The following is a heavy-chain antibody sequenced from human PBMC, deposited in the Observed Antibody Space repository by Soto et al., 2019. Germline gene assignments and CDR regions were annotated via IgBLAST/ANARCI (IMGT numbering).Heavy chain of an antibody. V-gene: IGHV1-18*01. Sequence: ASVKVSCKASGYTLTSYGISWVRQAPGQGLEWMGWISAYNGNTNYAQKLQGRVTMTTDTSTSTAYMELRSLRSDDTAVYYCAREEAAARTFDYWGQGTLVTVSS. J-gene: IGHJ4*02. D-gene: IGHD6-6*01. CDR3: AREEAAARTFDY. CDR2: ISAYNGNT. CDR1: GYTLTSYG.